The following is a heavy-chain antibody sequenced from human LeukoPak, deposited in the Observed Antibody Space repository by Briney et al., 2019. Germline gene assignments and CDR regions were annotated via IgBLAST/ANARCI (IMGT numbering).Heavy chain of an antibody. D-gene: IGHD2-2*01. J-gene: IGHJ4*02. CDR1: GGSIRSSYYY. Sequence: SGTLSLTCTVSGGSIRSSYYYWGWIRQPPGKGLEWIGSIYDSGSAYCNPSLKSRVTISVDTSKNQFSLKLNSVTAADTAVYYCAREFCSSTRCYGAFDYWGQGILVTVSS. V-gene: IGHV4-39*02. CDR2: IYDSGSA. CDR3: AREFCSSTRCYGAFDY.